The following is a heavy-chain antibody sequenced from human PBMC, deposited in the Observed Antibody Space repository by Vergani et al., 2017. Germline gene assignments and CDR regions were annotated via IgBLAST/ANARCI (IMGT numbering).Heavy chain of an antibody. D-gene: IGHD2-15*01. CDR2: IYYSGST. CDR1: GFTFSDYY. J-gene: IGHJ6*03. Sequence: QVQLVESGGGLVKPGGSLRLSCAASGFTFSDYYMSWIRQAPGKGLEWIGYIYYSGSTYYNPSLKSRVTISVDTSKNQFSLKLSSVTAADTAVYYCARGLQDSVVVVAAIHDYYYYMDVWGKGTTVTVSS. V-gene: IGHV4-30-4*08. CDR3: ARGLQDSVVVVAAIHDYYYYMDV.